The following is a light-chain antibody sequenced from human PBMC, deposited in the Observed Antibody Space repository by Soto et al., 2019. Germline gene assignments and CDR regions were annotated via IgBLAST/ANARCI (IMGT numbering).Light chain of an antibody. V-gene: IGKV2-28*01. CDR2: LGS. Sequence: DIVMTQSPLSLPATPGEPASISCRSSQSLLHSNGYNYLDWYLQKPGQSPQLLIYLGSNRASGVPDRFSGSGSGTGFPLKISRVEAEDVGVYYCMQALQTPSFGGGTKVEIK. CDR1: QSLLHSNGYNY. J-gene: IGKJ4*01. CDR3: MQALQTPS.